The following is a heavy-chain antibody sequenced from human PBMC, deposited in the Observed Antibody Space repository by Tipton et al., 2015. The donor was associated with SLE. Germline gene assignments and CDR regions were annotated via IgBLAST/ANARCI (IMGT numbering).Heavy chain of an antibody. V-gene: IGHV4-59*01. CDR1: RYSISTYY. J-gene: IGHJ4*02. CDR3: ASSSRRADH. CDR2: IYHTGST. D-gene: IGHD3-10*01. Sequence: TLSLTCTVSRYSISTYYWSWIRQPPGKGLEWIGYIYHTGSTNYNPSLKSRITISLDTSKNQFSLKLSSVTAADTAVYYCASSSRRADHWGQGTLVTVSS.